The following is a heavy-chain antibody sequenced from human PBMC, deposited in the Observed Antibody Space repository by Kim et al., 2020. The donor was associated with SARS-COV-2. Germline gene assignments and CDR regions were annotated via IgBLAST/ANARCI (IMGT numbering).Heavy chain of an antibody. J-gene: IGHJ6*02. D-gene: IGHD3-10*01. CDR3: ARLGRGSITYVLNYYGMDV. V-gene: IGHV3-11*06. Sequence: RFTISRDNAKNSLYLQMNSLRAEDTAVYYCARLGRGSITYVLNYYGMDVWGQGTTVTVSS.